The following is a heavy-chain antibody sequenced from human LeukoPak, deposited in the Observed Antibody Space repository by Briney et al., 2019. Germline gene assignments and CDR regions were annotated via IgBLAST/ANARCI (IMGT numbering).Heavy chain of an antibody. V-gene: IGHV1-18*01. CDR3: ARDWGSIKVIADY. J-gene: IGHJ4*02. CDR2: ISSNSDNT. CDR1: GYTFTSYG. Sequence: ASVNVSCKATGYTFTSYGISWVRQAPGQGLEWMGWISSNSDNTNYAQKLQGRVTMTTDTFTSTAYMELRSLRSDDTALYFCARDWGSIKVIADYWGQGTLVTVSS. D-gene: IGHD7-27*01.